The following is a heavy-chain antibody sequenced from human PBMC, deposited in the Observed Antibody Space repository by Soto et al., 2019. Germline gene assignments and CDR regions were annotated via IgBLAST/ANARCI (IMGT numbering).Heavy chain of an antibody. J-gene: IGHJ4*02. CDR2: IYYSGST. Sequence: SETLSLTCAVSGAPISSYYWSWIRQPPGKGLEWIGYIYYSGSTNYNPSLKRRVTISADTSKNHFSLNLSSVTAADTAVYYCARGGSYYAYWGQGALVTVS. V-gene: IGHV4-59*01. CDR3: ARGGSYYAY. D-gene: IGHD3-10*01. CDR1: GAPISSYY.